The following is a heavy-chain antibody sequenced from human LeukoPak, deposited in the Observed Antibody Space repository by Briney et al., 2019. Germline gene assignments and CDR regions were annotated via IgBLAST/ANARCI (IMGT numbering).Heavy chain of an antibody. Sequence: SVKVSCKASGGTFSSYAISWVRQAPGQGLEWMGGIIPIFGTASYAQKFQGRVTITADESTSTAYMELSSLRSEDTAVYYCARVPFWSGSPFDYWGQGTLVTVSS. CDR2: IIPIFGTA. V-gene: IGHV1-69*13. CDR1: GGTFSSYA. CDR3: ARVPFWSGSPFDY. J-gene: IGHJ4*02. D-gene: IGHD3-3*01.